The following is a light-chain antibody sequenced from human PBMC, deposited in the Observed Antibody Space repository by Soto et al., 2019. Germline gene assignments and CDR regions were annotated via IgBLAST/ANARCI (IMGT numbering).Light chain of an antibody. CDR2: EVD. Sequence: ALTQPASVSGSPGQSITISCTGTGSDIGYFNYVSWYQQQPGKAPKLMIYEVDNRPSGVSIRFSGSKSGSTASLTISGLQAEDEADYYCKSYAVGSTYVFGTGTKLTVL. CDR1: GSDIGYFNY. CDR3: KSYAVGSTYV. J-gene: IGLJ1*01. V-gene: IGLV2-14*01.